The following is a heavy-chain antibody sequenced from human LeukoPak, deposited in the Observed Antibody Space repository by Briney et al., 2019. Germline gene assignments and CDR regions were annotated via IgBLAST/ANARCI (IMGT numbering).Heavy chain of an antibody. V-gene: IGHV3-23*01. Sequence: GGSLRLSCAASGLTFSVAGMRWVRQAPGKGLEWVSAITGNGGSTYYADSVKGLFTISRDNSKSTLYLQMNRLRAEDTAIYYCAKRSCSGTTCYPLDYRGQGTLVTVSS. CDR2: ITGNGGST. J-gene: IGHJ4*02. CDR1: GLTFSVAG. CDR3: AKRSCSGTTCYPLDY. D-gene: IGHD6-19*01.